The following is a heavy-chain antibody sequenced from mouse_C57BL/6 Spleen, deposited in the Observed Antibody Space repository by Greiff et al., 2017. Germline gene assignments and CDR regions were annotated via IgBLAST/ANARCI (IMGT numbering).Heavy chain of an antibody. Sequence: VQLQQSGAELAKPGASVKLSCKASGYTFTSYWMHWVKQRPGQGLEWIGYINTSSGYTKYNQKFKDKATLTADKSSSTAYMQLSSLTSEDSAVYYCARRNYGSSHDYWGQGTTLTVSS. CDR3: ARRNYGSSHDY. V-gene: IGHV1-7*01. CDR2: INTSSGYT. J-gene: IGHJ2*01. CDR1: GYTFTSYW. D-gene: IGHD1-1*01.